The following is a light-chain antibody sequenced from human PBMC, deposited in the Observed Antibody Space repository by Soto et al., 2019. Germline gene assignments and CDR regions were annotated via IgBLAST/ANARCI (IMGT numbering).Light chain of an antibody. J-gene: IGLJ2*01. CDR3: SSYSRSTTLVV. CDR2: DII. Sequence: QSALTQPASVSGSPGQSITISCTGTSSDVGAFTSVSWYQQHPGQAPKLIIYDIIHRPSGVSDRFSGSKSVNTASLTISGLQPEDEATYHCSSYSRSTTLVVFGGGTKLTVL. CDR1: SSDVGAFTS. V-gene: IGLV2-14*03.